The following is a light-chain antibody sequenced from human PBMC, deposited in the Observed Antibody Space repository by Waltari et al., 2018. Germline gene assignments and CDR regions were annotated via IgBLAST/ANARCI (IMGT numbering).Light chain of an antibody. CDR3: NSFAGSNNFPWV. Sequence: QSALTQPPSASGSPGQSVAISCTGTSSDVGGYNYVSWYQQYPGKAPKLMIYDGNKRPSGVPDRFSGSKSGNTASLTVSGLQAEDEADYYCNSFAGSNNFPWVFGGGTKLTVL. CDR2: DGN. V-gene: IGLV2-8*01. CDR1: SSDVGGYNY. J-gene: IGLJ3*02.